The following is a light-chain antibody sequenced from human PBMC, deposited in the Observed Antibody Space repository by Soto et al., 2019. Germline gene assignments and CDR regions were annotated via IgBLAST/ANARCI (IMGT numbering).Light chain of an antibody. CDR1: SSDVGGYDY. CDR2: EVN. V-gene: IGLV2-14*01. J-gene: IGLJ2*01. Sequence: QSALTQPASVSGSPGQSVTISCTGTSSDVGGYDYVSWYQQHPGTAPKLMLYEVNNRPSGVSNRFSGSKSGNTASLIISGLQTEDEADYYCSSYTSSSTLVFGGGTQLTVL. CDR3: SSYTSSSTLV.